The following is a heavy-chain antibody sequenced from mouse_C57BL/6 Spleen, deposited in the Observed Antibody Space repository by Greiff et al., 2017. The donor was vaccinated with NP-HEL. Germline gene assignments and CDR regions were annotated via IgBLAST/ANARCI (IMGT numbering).Heavy chain of an antibody. V-gene: IGHV1-81*01. CDR1: GYTFTSYG. J-gene: IGHJ2*01. D-gene: IGHD2-4*01. Sequence: VKLVESGAELARPGASVKLSCKASGYTFTSYGISWVKQRTGQGLEWIGEIYPRSGNTYYNEKFKGKATLTADKSSSTAYMELRSLTSEDSAVYFCARGDYDYGYFDYWGQGTTLTVSS. CDR3: ARGDYDYGYFDY. CDR2: IYPRSGNT.